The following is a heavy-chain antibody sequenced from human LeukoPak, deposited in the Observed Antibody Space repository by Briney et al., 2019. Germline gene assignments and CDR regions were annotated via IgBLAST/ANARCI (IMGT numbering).Heavy chain of an antibody. CDR3: ARDTYYYGSGSYYNPRVWFDP. V-gene: IGHV4-39*07. Sequence: SETLSLTCTVSGGSISSSSYYWGWIRQPPGKGLEWIGSIYYSGSTYYNPSLKSRVTISVDTSKNQFSLKLSSVTAADTAVYYCARDTYYYGSGSYYNPRVWFDPWGQGTLVTVSS. J-gene: IGHJ5*02. CDR2: IYYSGST. D-gene: IGHD3-10*01. CDR1: GGSISSSSYY.